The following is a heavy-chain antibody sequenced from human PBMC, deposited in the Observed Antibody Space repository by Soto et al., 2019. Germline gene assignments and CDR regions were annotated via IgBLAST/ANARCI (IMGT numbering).Heavy chain of an antibody. V-gene: IGHV4-31*03. J-gene: IGHJ5*02. CDR1: GGSISSGGYY. CDR3: ARVGGINWFDP. CDR2: IYYSGST. D-gene: IGHD3-16*01. Sequence: QVQLQESGPGLVKPSQTLSLTCTVSGGSISSGGYYWSWIRQHPGKGLEWIGYIYYSGSTYYNPSLKSRVTTSVDTSKNPSSRTLSSVTAADTAVSYCARVGGINWFDPWGQGTLVTVSS.